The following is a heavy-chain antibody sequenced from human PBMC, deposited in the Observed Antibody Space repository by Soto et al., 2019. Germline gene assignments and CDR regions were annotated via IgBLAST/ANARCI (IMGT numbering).Heavy chain of an antibody. Sequence: SSETLSLTCSVSGASISSRDYYWGWICQTPGKGLEWIGNIDYNGVTYYNPSLKSRVTVSKDTSKNQFSLKVASVTAADTAIYYCGRVMIGTSRHTDSDYWGQGTQVTVSS. CDR1: GASISSRDYY. J-gene: IGHJ4*02. D-gene: IGHD2-2*01. CDR3: GRVMIGTSRHTDSDY. CDR2: IDYNGVT. V-gene: IGHV4-39*01.